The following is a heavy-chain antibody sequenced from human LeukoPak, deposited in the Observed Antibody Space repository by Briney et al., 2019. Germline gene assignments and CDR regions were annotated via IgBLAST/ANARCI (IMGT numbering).Heavy chain of an antibody. J-gene: IGHJ6*03. D-gene: IGHD3-10*01. CDR3: ARALGKEYYYYYYMDV. Sequence: PSETLSLTCTVSGGSISSYYWSWIRQPPGMGLEWIGYIYYSGSTNYNPSLKSRVTISVDTSKNQFSLKLSSVTAADTAVYYCARALGKEYYYYYYMDVWGKGTTVTVSS. CDR1: GGSISSYY. CDR2: IYYSGST. V-gene: IGHV4-59*01.